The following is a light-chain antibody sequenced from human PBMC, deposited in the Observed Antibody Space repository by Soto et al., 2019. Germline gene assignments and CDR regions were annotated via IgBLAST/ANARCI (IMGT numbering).Light chain of an antibody. CDR3: TSYTSISTSYV. J-gene: IGLJ1*01. CDR1: SSDVGGYSF. V-gene: IGLV2-14*03. CDR2: DVT. Sequence: QSALTQPASVSGSPGQSITISCTGTSSDVGGYSFVSWYQHHPGKAPKLMIYDVTDRPSGVSNRFSGSKSGNTASLTISGLQAEDEADYYCTSYTSISTSYVFGTGTKLTVL.